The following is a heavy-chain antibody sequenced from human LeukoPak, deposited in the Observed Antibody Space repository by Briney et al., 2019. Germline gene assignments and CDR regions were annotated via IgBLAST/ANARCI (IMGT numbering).Heavy chain of an antibody. CDR2: ISSSSSYI. D-gene: IGHD1-26*01. CDR3: ARGSGSYVSGDAFDI. Sequence: PGGSLRLSCAASGFTFSSYSMNWVRQAPGKGLEWVSSISSSSSYIHYADSVKGRFTISRDNAKNSLYLQMNGLRAEDTAVYFCARGSGSYVSGDAFDIWGQGTMVTVSS. V-gene: IGHV3-21*01. J-gene: IGHJ3*02. CDR1: GFTFSSYS.